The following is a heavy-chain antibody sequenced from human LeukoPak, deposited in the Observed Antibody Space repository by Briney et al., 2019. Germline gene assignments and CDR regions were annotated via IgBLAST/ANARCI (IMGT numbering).Heavy chain of an antibody. CDR3: ARGYCSGGSCDGFDY. Sequence: VASVKVSCKASGGTFSSYAISWVRQAPGQGLEWMGGIIPIFGTANYAQKFQGRVTITAVKSTSTAYMELSSLRSEDTAVYYCARGYCSGGSCDGFDYWGQGTLVTVSS. D-gene: IGHD2-15*01. J-gene: IGHJ4*02. V-gene: IGHV1-69*06. CDR2: IIPIFGTA. CDR1: GGTFSSYA.